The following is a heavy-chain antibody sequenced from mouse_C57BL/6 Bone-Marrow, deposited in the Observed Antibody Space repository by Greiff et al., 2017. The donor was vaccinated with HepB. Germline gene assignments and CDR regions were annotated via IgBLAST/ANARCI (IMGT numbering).Heavy chain of an antibody. CDR1: GFTFSNFG. V-gene: IGHV5-6-5*01. CDR3: ARSHGGNYVGYFDY. J-gene: IGHJ2*01. Sequence: EVQLQESGGGLVKPGGSLKLSCAASGFTFSNFGMSWVRQTPEKRLEWVASMSSISSTYYPDSVKGRFTVSRDNARNILYLQMSSLRSEDTAMYYCARSHGGNYVGYFDYWGQGTALTVSS. CDR2: MSSISST. D-gene: IGHD2-1*01.